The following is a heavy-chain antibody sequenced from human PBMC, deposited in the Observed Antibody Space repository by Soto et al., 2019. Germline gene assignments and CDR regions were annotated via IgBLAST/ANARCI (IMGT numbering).Heavy chain of an antibody. CDR2: IYYSGST. J-gene: IGHJ4*02. D-gene: IGHD6-13*01. Sequence: PSETLSLTCTVSGGSISSGGYYWSWIRQHPGKGLEWIGYIYYSGSTYYNPSLKSRVTISVDTSKNQFSLKLSSVTAADTAVYYCARAVRKYSSSWYLDYWGQGDLVAVSS. CDR3: ARAVRKYSSSWYLDY. V-gene: IGHV4-31*03. CDR1: GGSISSGGYY.